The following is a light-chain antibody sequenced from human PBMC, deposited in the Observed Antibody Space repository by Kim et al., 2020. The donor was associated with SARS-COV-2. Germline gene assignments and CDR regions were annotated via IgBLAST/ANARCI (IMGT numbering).Light chain of an antibody. J-gene: IGLJ1*01. CDR1: SLRRYY. Sequence: SSELTQDPAVSVALGQTVRITCQGDSLRRYYASWYQQKPGQAPVLVIYGKNNRPSGIPDRFSGSSSVNTASLTITGAQAEDEADYYCNSRDSSGNHPDVF. CDR3: NSRDSSGNHPDV. V-gene: IGLV3-19*01. CDR2: GKN.